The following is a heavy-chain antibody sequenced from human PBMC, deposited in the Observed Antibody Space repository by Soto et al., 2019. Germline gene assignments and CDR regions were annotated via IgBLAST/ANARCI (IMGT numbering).Heavy chain of an antibody. D-gene: IGHD3-3*01. CDR3: AREVGFWSGYPPPFDYYYGMDV. CDR2: ISSSGSTI. CDR1: GFTFSSYE. Sequence: PGGSLRLSCAASGFTFSSYEMNWVRQAPGKGLEWVSYISSSGSTIYYADSVKGRFTISRDNAKNSPYLQMNSLRAEDTAVYYCAREVGFWSGYPPPFDYYYGMDVWGQGTTVTVS. V-gene: IGHV3-48*03. J-gene: IGHJ6*02.